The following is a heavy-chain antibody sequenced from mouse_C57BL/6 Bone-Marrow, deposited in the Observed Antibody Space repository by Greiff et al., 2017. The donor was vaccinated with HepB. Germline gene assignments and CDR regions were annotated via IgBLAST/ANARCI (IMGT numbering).Heavy chain of an antibody. D-gene: IGHD1-1*01. CDR2: IYPGSGST. Sequence: VQLQQSGAELVKPGASVKMSCKASGYTFTSYWITWVKQRPGQGLEWIGDIYPGSGSTNYNEKFKSKATLTVDTSSSTAYMQLSSLTSEDSAVYYCAYYGSSYNYAMDYWGQGTSVTVSS. CDR3: AYYGSSYNYAMDY. V-gene: IGHV1-55*01. J-gene: IGHJ4*01. CDR1: GYTFTSYW.